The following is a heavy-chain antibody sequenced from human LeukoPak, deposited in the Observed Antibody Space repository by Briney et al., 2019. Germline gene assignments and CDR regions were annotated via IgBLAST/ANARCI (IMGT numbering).Heavy chain of an antibody. CDR2: IYHSGST. D-gene: IGHD3-3*01. CDR1: GGSISSGGYS. V-gene: IGHV4-30-2*01. CDR3: ASITIFGVDMHQDAFDI. J-gene: IGHJ3*02. Sequence: SETLSLTCAVSGGSISSGGYSWSWIRQPPGKGLEWIGYIYHSGSTYYNPSLKSRVTISVDTSKNQFSLKLSSVTAADTAVYYCASITIFGVDMHQDAFDIWGQGTMVTVSS.